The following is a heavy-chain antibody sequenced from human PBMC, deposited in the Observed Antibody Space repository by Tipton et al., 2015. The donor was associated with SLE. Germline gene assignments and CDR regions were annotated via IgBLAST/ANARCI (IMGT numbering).Heavy chain of an antibody. CDR1: GGSISSSTFY. V-gene: IGHV4-61*02. Sequence: LRLSCTVSGGSISSSTFYWSWIRQSAGKGLEWIGRIYSSGRTNYNPSLKSRVTISVDTSKNQFSLKLSSVTAADTAVYYCAREQRWPEDFDLWGRGTLVTVSS. D-gene: IGHD5-24*01. CDR2: IYSSGRT. CDR3: AREQRWPEDFDL. J-gene: IGHJ2*01.